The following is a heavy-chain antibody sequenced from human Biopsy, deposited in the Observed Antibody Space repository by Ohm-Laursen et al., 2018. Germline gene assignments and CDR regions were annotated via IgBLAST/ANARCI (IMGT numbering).Heavy chain of an antibody. Sequence: TLSLTCTVSGDSISSDYWSWIRQSPGKGLEWIGYISNRGSTNYNPSLRGRVTISVDTSKNQFSLKLSSLTAADTAVFFCARLYRLDDYWNDDPPDAFDVWGQGTVVTVSS. CDR1: GDSISSDY. V-gene: IGHV4-59*01. CDR2: ISNRGST. D-gene: IGHD3-3*01. J-gene: IGHJ3*01. CDR3: ARLYRLDDYWNDDPPDAFDV.